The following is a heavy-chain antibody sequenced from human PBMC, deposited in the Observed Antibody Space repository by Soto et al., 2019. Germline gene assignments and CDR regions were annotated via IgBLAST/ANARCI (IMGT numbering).Heavy chain of an antibody. CDR3: ARQAGTITNHYYYVDV. CDR2: IYPGDSDT. D-gene: IGHD1-7*01. V-gene: IGHV5-51*01. Sequence: GESLKISCKGSGYNFSGKWIGWVRQMPGKGLEWMGIIYPGDSDTRYSPSFQGQVTISADKSINTAYLQWSSLKASDTAMYYCARQAGTITNHYYYVDVWGNGTAVTVSS. CDR1: GYNFSGKW. J-gene: IGHJ6*03.